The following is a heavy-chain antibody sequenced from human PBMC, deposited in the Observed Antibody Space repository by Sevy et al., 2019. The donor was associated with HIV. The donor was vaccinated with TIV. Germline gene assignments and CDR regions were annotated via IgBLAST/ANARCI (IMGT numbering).Heavy chain of an antibody. D-gene: IGHD3-9*01. Sequence: GGSLRLSCSGSGISISAYAMTWVRQTPGKGLEWVSGISAAGYSTYYADSVQGRFSISRDNSKNTFYLQMNSLRTDDTAIYYCATVAYNDLLTGYPLHFHYWGQGSLVTVSS. J-gene: IGHJ4*02. CDR3: ATVAYNDLLTGYPLHFHY. CDR2: ISAAGYST. V-gene: IGHV3-23*01. CDR1: GISISAYA.